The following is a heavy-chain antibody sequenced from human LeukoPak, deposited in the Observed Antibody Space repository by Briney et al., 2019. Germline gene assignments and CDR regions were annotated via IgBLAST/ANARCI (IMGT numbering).Heavy chain of an antibody. D-gene: IGHD6-19*01. CDR2: ISGSGDST. Sequence: GGSLRLSCAASGFTFSNYAIRWFRQAPGKWLESVSAISGSGDSTYYADSVKGRFTISKDNSKNTLFLEMNSLRPEDTAVYYCAKDARRTFGLSSGLYRGSYYFDYWGQGTLVNVSS. CDR3: AKDARRTFGLSSGLYRGSYYFDY. J-gene: IGHJ4*02. V-gene: IGHV3-23*01. CDR1: GFTFSNYA.